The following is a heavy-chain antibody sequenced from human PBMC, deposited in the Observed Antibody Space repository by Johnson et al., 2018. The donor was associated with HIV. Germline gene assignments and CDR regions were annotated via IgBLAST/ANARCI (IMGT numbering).Heavy chain of an antibody. CDR2: ISSSGSTI. CDR3: ARRTVVTPGAFDI. Sequence: VQLVESGGGEVRPGGSLRLSCAASGFSFDDYGMSWVRQAAGKGLEWVSYISSSGSTIYYADSVKGRFPISRDNSKNTLFLQMNSLIAEDTAVYYCARRTVVTPGAFDIWGQGTMVTVSS. D-gene: IGHD4-23*01. J-gene: IGHJ3*02. V-gene: IGHV3-48*01. CDR1: GFSFDDYG.